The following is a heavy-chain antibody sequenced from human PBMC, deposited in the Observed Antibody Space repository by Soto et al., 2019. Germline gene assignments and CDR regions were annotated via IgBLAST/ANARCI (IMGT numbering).Heavy chain of an antibody. CDR2: IKSQVDGGAI. CDR1: GFAFSNTW. D-gene: IGHD6-13*01. CDR3: VTIGGIKAAGTPFDY. Sequence: EVQLVESGGGLVKPGGSLRLSCAASGFAFSNTWMNWVRQAPGKGLEWVGRIKSQVDGGAIDYAAPVKGRFIISRDDSQSMLFLNMDSLKSEDTGLYYCVTIGGIKAAGTPFDYWGQGTLVTVSS. V-gene: IGHV3-15*07. J-gene: IGHJ4*02.